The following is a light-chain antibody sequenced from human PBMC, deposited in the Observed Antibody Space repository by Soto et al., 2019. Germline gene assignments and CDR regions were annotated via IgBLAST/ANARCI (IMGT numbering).Light chain of an antibody. CDR1: QGVTSNY. Sequence: EIVLTQSPGTLSLSPGERATLSCRASQGVTSNYLAWYQQRPGQAPRLLIYVASNRATGIPDRFSGGGSGTDFTLTISRLEPEDFAMYYCQQYGSSSPTTFGQGTRLEMK. CDR3: QQYGSSSPTT. V-gene: IGKV3-20*01. J-gene: IGKJ5*01. CDR2: VAS.